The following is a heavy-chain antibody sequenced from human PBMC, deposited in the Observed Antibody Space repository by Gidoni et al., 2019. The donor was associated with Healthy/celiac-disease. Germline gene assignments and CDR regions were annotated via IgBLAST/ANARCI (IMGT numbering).Heavy chain of an antibody. V-gene: IGHV1-24*01. D-gene: IGHD3-10*01. J-gene: IGHJ6*02. CDR2: FDPEDGET. CDR1: GYTLTELS. Sequence: QVQLVQSGAEVKKPGASVKVSCKVAGYTLTELSMHWVRQAPGKGLEWMGGFDPEDGETIYAQKFQGRVTMTEDTSTDTAYMELSSLRSEDTAVYYCATVKWFGELLPPPMDVWGQGTTVTVSS. CDR3: ATVKWFGELLPPPMDV.